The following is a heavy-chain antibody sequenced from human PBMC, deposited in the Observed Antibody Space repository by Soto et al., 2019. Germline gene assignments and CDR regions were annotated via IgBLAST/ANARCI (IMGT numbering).Heavy chain of an antibody. CDR3: ARQTRSIAAAGDFDY. V-gene: IGHV4-61*05. Sequence: SETLSLTCPVSGGSISNSSYYWSWIRQPPGKGLDWIGYIYYSGSTNYNPSLKSRVTISVDTSKNQFSLKLSSVTAADTAVYYCARQTRSIAAAGDFDYWGQGTLVTVSS. CDR2: IYYSGST. CDR1: GGSISNSSYY. J-gene: IGHJ4*02. D-gene: IGHD6-13*01.